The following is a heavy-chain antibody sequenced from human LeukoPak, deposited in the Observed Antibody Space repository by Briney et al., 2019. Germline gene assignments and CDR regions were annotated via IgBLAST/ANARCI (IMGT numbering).Heavy chain of an antibody. D-gene: IGHD5-12*01. Sequence: PGGSLRVSCAASGFTFSSYAMSWVRQARRKGLEWVSAISGSGGTTYYADSVKGRFTISRDNSKNTLYLQMNSLRAEDTAVYYCAKDRSGYSGYDFTYWGQGTLVTVSS. CDR1: GFTFSSYA. V-gene: IGHV3-23*01. CDR2: ISGSGGTT. J-gene: IGHJ4*02. CDR3: AKDRSGYSGYDFTY.